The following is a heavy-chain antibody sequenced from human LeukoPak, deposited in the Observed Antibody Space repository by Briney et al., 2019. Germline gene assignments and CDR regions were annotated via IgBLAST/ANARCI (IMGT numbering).Heavy chain of an antibody. V-gene: IGHV3-23*01. CDR1: GFTFSSNA. Sequence: PGGSLRLSCAASGFTFSSNAMSWVRQAPGKGLEWVSGISGNGGSTYYADSVKGRFTISRDNSKNTLYLQMNSLRAEDTAVYYCARESTPWIEGDYQPRDYWYFDLWGRGTLVTVSS. CDR3: ARESTPWIEGDYQPRDYWYFDL. CDR2: ISGNGGST. D-gene: IGHD4-17*01. J-gene: IGHJ2*01.